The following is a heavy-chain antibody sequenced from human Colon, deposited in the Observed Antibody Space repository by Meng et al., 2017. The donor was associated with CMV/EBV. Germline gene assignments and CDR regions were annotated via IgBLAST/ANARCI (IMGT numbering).Heavy chain of an antibody. CDR3: ASLSGGDFDY. V-gene: IGHV1-2*02. Sequence: PVQIGAEVKKPWASVKVSCNASGYTFTGYFMYWVRQAAGQGLEWLGVINPITGGTNYAQKFQGRVTMTRDTSMNTAYMELSRLRSDDTAVYYCASLSGGDFDYWGQGTLVTVSS. CDR1: GYTFTGYF. J-gene: IGHJ4*02. CDR2: INPITGGT. D-gene: IGHD1-26*01.